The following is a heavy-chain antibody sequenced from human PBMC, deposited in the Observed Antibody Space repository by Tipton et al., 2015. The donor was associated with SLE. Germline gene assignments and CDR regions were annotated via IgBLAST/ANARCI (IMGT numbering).Heavy chain of an antibody. D-gene: IGHD3-10*01. CDR1: GGSFSAYY. V-gene: IGHV4-34*01. J-gene: IGHJ4*02. CDR2: INHSGST. CDR3: ARRPQLMYGSGSGFDY. Sequence: TLSLTCAVYGGSFSAYYWSWIRQSPGKGLEWIGEINHSGSTNYNPSLKSRVTISVDTSRKQFSLKLSSVTAADTAVYYCARRPQLMYGSGSGFDYWGQGTLVTVSS.